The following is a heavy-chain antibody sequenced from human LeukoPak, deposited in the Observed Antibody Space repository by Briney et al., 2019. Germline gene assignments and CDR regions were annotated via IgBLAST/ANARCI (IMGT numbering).Heavy chain of an antibody. CDR2: INTDGSST. J-gene: IGHJ6*03. D-gene: IGHD3-3*01. V-gene: IGHV3-74*01. CDR1: GFTFSSYW. Sequence: GGSLRLSCAASGFTFSSYWMHWVRQAPGKGLVWVSRINTDGSSTSYADSVKGRFTISRDNAKNTLYLQMNSLRAEDTAVYYCARAGGGDFWSGYLYYYYMDVWGKGTTVTVSS. CDR3: ARAGGGDFWSGYLYYYYMDV.